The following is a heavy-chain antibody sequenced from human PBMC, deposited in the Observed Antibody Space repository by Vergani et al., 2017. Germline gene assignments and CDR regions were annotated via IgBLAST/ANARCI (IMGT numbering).Heavy chain of an antibody. CDR2: IRNKAYGGTT. Sequence: EVQLVESGGGLVPPGRSLRLSCAASGFSFGDYAMTWVRQAPGKGLEWVAFIRNKAYGGTTEYAASGKGRFTISRDDSKRLAYLQLSGLKTEDTAVYFCXRGRGYSFGYSDYWGQGTLVTVSS. CDR1: GFSFGDYA. CDR3: XRGRGYSFGYSDY. J-gene: IGHJ4*02. V-gene: IGHV3-49*04. D-gene: IGHD5-18*01.